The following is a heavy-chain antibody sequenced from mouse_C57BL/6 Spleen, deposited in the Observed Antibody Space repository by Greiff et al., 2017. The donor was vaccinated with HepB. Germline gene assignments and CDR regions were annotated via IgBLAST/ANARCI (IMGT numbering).Heavy chain of an antibody. CDR1: GYSFTGYY. V-gene: IGHV1-42*01. CDR3: ARPYYGSSYRFSYAMDY. D-gene: IGHD1-1*01. CDR2: INPSTGGT. J-gene: IGHJ4*01. Sequence: VQLQQSGPELVKPGASVKISCKASGYSFTGYYMNWVKQSPEKSLEWIGEINPSTGGTTYNQKFKAKATLTVDKSSSTAYMQLKSLTSEDSAVYYCARPYYGSSYRFSYAMDYWGQGTSVTVSS.